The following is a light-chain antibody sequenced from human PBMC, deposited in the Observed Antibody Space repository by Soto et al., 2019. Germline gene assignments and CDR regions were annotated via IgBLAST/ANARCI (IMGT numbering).Light chain of an antibody. V-gene: IGKV3-15*01. J-gene: IGKJ1*01. Sequence: EIVFTQSPGTLSLYQGERATLSCRASQSIGLAIAWYQHKPGQAPRLLIFDVSQRATGIPARFSGSGSGTEFTLTISSRQSEDFAVYHCQHYNSWPRTWTFGQGTKVDVK. CDR1: QSIGLA. CDR3: QHYNSWPRTWT. CDR2: DVS.